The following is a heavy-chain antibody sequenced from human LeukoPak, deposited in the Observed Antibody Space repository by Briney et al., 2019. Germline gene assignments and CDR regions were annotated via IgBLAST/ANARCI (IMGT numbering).Heavy chain of an antibody. J-gene: IGHJ4*02. CDR2: VYYSGST. Sequence: PSETLSLTCTVSGGSISSYYWSWIRQPPGKGLEWIGSVYYSGSTYYNPSLKSRVTISVDTSKNQLSLKLSSVTAADRAVYYCARRYYYGSGSFTLYWGQGTLVTVSS. CDR1: GGSISSYY. D-gene: IGHD3-10*01. V-gene: IGHV4-59*05. CDR3: ARRYYYGSGSFTLY.